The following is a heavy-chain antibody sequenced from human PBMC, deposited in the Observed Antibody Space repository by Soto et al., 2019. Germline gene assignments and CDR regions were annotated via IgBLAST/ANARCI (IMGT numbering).Heavy chain of an antibody. CDR1: GGSISSSSYY. Sequence: QLQLQESGPGLVKPSETLSLTCTVSGGSISSSSYYWGWIRQPPGKGLEWIGSIYYSGSTYYNPSLQGRVHISVDTSKNQFSLKLSSVTAADTAVYYCARQGSYYYDSSGYQNWGQGTLVTVSS. D-gene: IGHD3-22*01. V-gene: IGHV4-39*01. CDR3: ARQGSYYYDSSGYQN. CDR2: IYYSGST. J-gene: IGHJ4*02.